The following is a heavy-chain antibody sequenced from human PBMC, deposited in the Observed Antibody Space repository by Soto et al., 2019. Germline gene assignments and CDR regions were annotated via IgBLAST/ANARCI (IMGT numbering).Heavy chain of an antibody. D-gene: IGHD3-22*01. CDR3: ARDGYYDSSGYRSDFDY. CDR2: ISAYNCNT. Sequence: ASVKVSCKASGYTFTSYGISWVRQAPGQGLEWMGWISAYNCNTNYAQKLQGRVTMTTDTSTSTAYMELRSLRSDDTAVYYCARDGYYDSSGYRSDFDYWGQGTLVTVSS. J-gene: IGHJ4*02. CDR1: GYTFTSYG. V-gene: IGHV1-18*01.